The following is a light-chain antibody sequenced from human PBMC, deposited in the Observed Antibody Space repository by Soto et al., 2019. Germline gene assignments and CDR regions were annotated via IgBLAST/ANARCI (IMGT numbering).Light chain of an antibody. V-gene: IGKV3-15*01. Sequence: EIVLTQSPATLCLSPGERATLSCRASQIVGSYLAWYQQKPGQAPRPLIYDASTRATGIPDRFSGGGSGTEFTLTISSLQSEDFVVYYCQQYNSWPPITFGQGTRLEIK. CDR3: QQYNSWPPIT. J-gene: IGKJ5*01. CDR1: QIVGSY. CDR2: DAS.